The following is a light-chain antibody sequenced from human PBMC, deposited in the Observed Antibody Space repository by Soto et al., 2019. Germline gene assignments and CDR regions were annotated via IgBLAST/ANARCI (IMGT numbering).Light chain of an antibody. Sequence: DIQMTQPLSTLSGSVGDRVTSTSGASQTIGGGLAWYQQKPGKPPKLLIYVPSSLQSGVPSRFSGSGSGTDFTLTISSLQPEDFATYYCQQSYSTPLTFGQGTRLEMK. CDR1: QTIGGG. J-gene: IGKJ5*01. CDR3: QQSYSTPLT. CDR2: VPS. V-gene: IGKV1-39*01.